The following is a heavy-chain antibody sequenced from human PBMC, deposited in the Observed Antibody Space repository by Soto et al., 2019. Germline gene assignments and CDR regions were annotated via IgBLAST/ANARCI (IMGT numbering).Heavy chain of an antibody. D-gene: IGHD1-26*01. J-gene: IGHJ4*02. Sequence: SSETLSLTCAVSRASISGSNWWSWVRQPPGKGLEWIGEIYHDGSTNYNPSLKSRVSISVDKSKNHFSLKLTTVTAADTAVYYCATYSGSYRFDYWGQGSLVTVSS. CDR3: ATYSGSYRFDY. V-gene: IGHV4-4*02. CDR2: IYHDGST. CDR1: RASISGSNW.